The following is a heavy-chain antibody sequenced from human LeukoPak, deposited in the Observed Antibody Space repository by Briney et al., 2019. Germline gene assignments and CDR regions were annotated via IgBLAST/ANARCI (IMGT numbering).Heavy chain of an antibody. Sequence: PSETLSLTCAVYGGSFSGYYWSWIRQPPGKGLEWIGEINRSGSTNYNPSLKSRVTISVDTSKNQFSLKLSSVTAADTAVYYCARGPGYCSSTSCYRGYYYYYGMDVWGQGTTVTVSS. CDR3: ARGPGYCSSTSCYRGYYYYYGMDV. CDR2: INRSGST. V-gene: IGHV4-34*01. J-gene: IGHJ6*02. CDR1: GGSFSGYY. D-gene: IGHD2-2*03.